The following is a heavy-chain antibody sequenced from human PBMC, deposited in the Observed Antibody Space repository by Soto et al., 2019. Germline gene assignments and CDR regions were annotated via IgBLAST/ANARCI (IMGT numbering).Heavy chain of an antibody. CDR2: INHSGST. D-gene: IGHD6-6*01. CDR3: ARGHWMYSSSGYAY. V-gene: IGHV4-34*01. J-gene: IGHJ4*02. CDR1: GGSFSGYY. Sequence: QVQLQQWGAGLLKPSETLSLTCAVYGGSFSGYYWSWIRQPPGKGLEWIGEINHSGSTNYNQSLKSRVTISVATAKNQLSLKLSSVTAADTAVYYCARGHWMYSSSGYAYWGQGTLVTVSS.